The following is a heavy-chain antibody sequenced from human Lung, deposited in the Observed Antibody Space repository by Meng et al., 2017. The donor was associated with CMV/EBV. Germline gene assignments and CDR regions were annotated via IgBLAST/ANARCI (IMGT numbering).Heavy chain of an antibody. Sequence: GESLKISCAASGFTFDNHAMHWVRQAPGKGLEWVSLISWDGGSTSYADSVKGRFTISRDNSKNSLFLQMNSLRPEDSALYYCAKDHDSSWRIMDVWCQGTTVXVSS. CDR2: ISWDGGST. CDR3: AKDHDSSWRIMDV. D-gene: IGHD3-22*01. V-gene: IGHV3-43D*03. CDR1: GFTFDNHA. J-gene: IGHJ6*02.